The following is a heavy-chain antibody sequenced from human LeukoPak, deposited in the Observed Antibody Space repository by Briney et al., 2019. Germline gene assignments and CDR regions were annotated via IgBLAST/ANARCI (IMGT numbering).Heavy chain of an antibody. D-gene: IGHD6-19*01. CDR2: ISSSSSYT. CDR1: GFTFSDYY. Sequence: NPGGSLRLSCAASGFTFSDYYMSRIRQAPGKGLEWVSYISSSSSYTNYADSVKGRLTISRDNAKNSLYLQMNSLRAEDTAVYYCARDGYGSGWNGGVYWGQGTLVTVSS. V-gene: IGHV3-11*06. CDR3: ARDGYGSGWNGGVY. J-gene: IGHJ4*02.